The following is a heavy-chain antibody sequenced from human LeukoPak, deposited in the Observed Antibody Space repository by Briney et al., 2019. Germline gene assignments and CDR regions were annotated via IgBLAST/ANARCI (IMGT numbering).Heavy chain of an antibody. D-gene: IGHD2-2*02. CDR1: GDSISSGTYS. CDR3: ARGLIVPSTIFDY. Sequence: PSETLSLTCAVSGDSISSGTYSWTWIRQPPGKGLEWIGFISHSGSTYYNPSLKGRVTMSVDRSENQFSLKLSSVTAADTAVYYCARGLIVPSTIFDYWGQGALVTVSS. V-gene: IGHV4-30-2*01. CDR2: ISHSGST. J-gene: IGHJ4*02.